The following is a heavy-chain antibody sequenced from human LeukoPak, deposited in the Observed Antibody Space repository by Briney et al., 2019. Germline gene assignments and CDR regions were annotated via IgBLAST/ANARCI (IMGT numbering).Heavy chain of an antibody. D-gene: IGHD3-22*01. V-gene: IGHV3-30*04. CDR3: ARDVEGYYDSSGYSLYLDY. Sequence: PGRSLRLSCAASGFTFSSYAMHWVRQAPGKGLEWVAVISYDGSNKYYADSVKGRFTISRDNSKNTLYLQMNSLRAEDAAVYYCARDVEGYYDSSGYSLYLDYWGRGPLVTVSS. J-gene: IGHJ4*02. CDR1: GFTFSSYA. CDR2: ISYDGSNK.